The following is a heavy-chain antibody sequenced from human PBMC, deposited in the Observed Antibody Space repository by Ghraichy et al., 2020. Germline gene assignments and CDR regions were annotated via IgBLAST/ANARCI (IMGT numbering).Heavy chain of an antibody. CDR1: GFTFSTCA. J-gene: IGHJ4*02. V-gene: IGHV3-23*01. Sequence: GGSLRLSCAASGFTFSTCAMSWVRQAPGKGLEWVSVISGSGGGTFYADSVKGRFTIFRDNSKHTLYLQMTSLRAEDTAVYYCAKDSLMSTIPLYFDYWGQGILVTVSS. CDR2: ISGSGGGT. D-gene: IGHD5-24*01. CDR3: AKDSLMSTIPLYFDY.